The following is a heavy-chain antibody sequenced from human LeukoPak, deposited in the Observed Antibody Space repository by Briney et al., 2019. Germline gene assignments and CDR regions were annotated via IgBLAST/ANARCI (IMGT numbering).Heavy chain of an antibody. CDR2: IYTSGST. CDR1: GGSISSYY. CDR3: ARLHRFGGTPFGSQASGIDY. V-gene: IGHV4-4*07. Sequence: SETLSLTCTVSGGSISSYYWSWIRQPAGKGLEWIGRIYTSGSTNYNPSLKSRVTISVDTSKNQFSLKLSSVTAADTAVYYCARLHRFGGTPFGSQASGIDYWGQGTLVTVSS. D-gene: IGHD3-16*01. J-gene: IGHJ4*02.